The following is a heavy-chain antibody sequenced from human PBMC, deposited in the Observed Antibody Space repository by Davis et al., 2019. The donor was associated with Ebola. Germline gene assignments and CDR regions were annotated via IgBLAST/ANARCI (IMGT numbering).Heavy chain of an antibody. D-gene: IGHD2-21*02. CDR1: GGSISSYC. J-gene: IGHJ4*02. Sequence: SETLSLTCTVSGGSISSYCWSWIRQPPGKGLEWIGYIYHSGSTYYNPSLKSRVTISVDRSKNQFSLKLSSVTAADTAVYYCAGCGGDCYSGIDYWGQGTLVTVSS. V-gene: IGHV4-30-2*01. CDR2: IYHSGST. CDR3: AGCGGDCYSGIDY.